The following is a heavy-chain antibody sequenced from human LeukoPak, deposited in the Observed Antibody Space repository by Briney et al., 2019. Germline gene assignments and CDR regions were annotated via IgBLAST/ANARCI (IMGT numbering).Heavy chain of an antibody. J-gene: IGHJ4*02. Sequence: SETLSLTCTVSGGSISSYYWSWIRQPPGKGLEWIGSIYHSGSTYYNPSLKSRVTISVDTSKNQFSLKLSSVTAADTAVYYCARLTPYGDYSGGDYWGQGTLVTVSS. V-gene: IGHV4-59*08. CDR2: IYHSGST. CDR3: ARLTPYGDYSGGDY. D-gene: IGHD4-17*01. CDR1: GGSISSYY.